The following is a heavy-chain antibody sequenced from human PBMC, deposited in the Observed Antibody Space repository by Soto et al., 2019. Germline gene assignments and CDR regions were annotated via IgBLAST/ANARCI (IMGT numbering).Heavy chain of an antibody. CDR1: GASISSSTYY. D-gene: IGHD2-2*01. J-gene: IGHJ4*02. CDR2: IYYSGSA. Sequence: SETLSLTCTVSGASISSSTYYWAWIRQPPGKGMEWIGRIYYSGSAYYNPSLKSRVTISVDTSKNQLSLKLSSVTAADTAVYYCSGYCGSTACPTSSDYWGQGTLVTVSS. CDR3: SGYCGSTACPTSSDY. V-gene: IGHV4-39*01.